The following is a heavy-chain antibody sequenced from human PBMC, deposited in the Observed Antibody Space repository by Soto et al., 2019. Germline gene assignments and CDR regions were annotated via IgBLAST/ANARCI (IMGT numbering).Heavy chain of an antibody. J-gene: IGHJ3*02. CDR2: INHSGST. CDR3: ARGWRKQWLVLNAFDI. V-gene: IGHV4-34*01. D-gene: IGHD6-19*01. Sequence: QVQLQQWGAGLLKPSETLSLTCAVYGGSFSGYYWSWIRQPPGKGLEWIGEINHSGSTNYNPSLKSRVTISVDTSKNQFSLKLSSVTAADTAVYYCARGWRKQWLVLNAFDIWGQGTMVTVSS. CDR1: GGSFSGYY.